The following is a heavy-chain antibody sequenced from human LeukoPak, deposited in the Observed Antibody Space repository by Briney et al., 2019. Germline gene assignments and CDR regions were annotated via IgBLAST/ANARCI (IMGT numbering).Heavy chain of an antibody. D-gene: IGHD3-22*01. J-gene: IGHJ1*01. Sequence: ASVRVSCKASGYTFTSYFMYWVRQAPGQGLEWMGIINPSGGNTNYAQRFQGRVTMTRDTSTSTVYMELSSLRSEDTAMYYCARGPTYYYDSSGYIGFQHWGQGTLVTVSS. CDR2: INPSGGNT. CDR3: ARGPTYYYDSSGYIGFQH. V-gene: IGHV1-46*01. CDR1: GYTFTSYF.